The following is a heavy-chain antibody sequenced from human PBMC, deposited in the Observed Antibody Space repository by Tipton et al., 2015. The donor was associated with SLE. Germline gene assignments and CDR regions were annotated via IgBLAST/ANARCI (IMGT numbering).Heavy chain of an antibody. J-gene: IGHJ6*02. D-gene: IGHD6-19*01. V-gene: IGHV3-49*03. CDR1: GFTFGDYA. Sequence: SLRLSCTAAGFTFGDYAMSWFRQAPGKGLEWVGFIGSKVYGETIEYAASVKGRFTISRDDSKSIAYLQMNSLKTEDAALYYCARDQNGISVSGWDFYGMDIWGQGATVTVSS. CDR2: IGSKVYGETI. CDR3: ARDQNGISVSGWDFYGMDI.